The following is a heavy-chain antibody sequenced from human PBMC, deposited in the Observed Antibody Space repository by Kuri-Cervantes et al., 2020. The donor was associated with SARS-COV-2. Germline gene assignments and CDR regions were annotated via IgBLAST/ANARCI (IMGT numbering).Heavy chain of an antibody. CDR3: AKAGLCSGSCYSIGY. J-gene: IGHJ4*02. V-gene: IGHV3-30*04. CDR2: ISYDGSNK. CDR1: GFTFSSYA. D-gene: IGHD2-15*01. Sequence: GGSLRLSCAASGFTFSSYAMHWVRQAPGKGLEWVAVISYDGSNKYYADSVKGRFTISRDNSKNTLYLQMNSLRAEDTAVYYCAKAGLCSGSCYSIGYWGQGTLVTVSS.